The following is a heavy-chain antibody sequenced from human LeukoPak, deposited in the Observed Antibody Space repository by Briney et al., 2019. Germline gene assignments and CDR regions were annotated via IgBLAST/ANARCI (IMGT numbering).Heavy chain of an antibody. J-gene: IGHJ4*02. Sequence: PGGSLRLSCAASGFTFSDYYMSWIRQAPGKGLEWVSYISSSSSYTNYADSVKGRFTISRDNAKNSLYLQMNSLRAEDTAVYYCARYTPGSASSDYWGQGTLVTVSS. CDR2: ISSSSSYT. CDR1: GFTFSDYY. D-gene: IGHD1-14*01. V-gene: IGHV3-11*03. CDR3: ARYTPGSASSDY.